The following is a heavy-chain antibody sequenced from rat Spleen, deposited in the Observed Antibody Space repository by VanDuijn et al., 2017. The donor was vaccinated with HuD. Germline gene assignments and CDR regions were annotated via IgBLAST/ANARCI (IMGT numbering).Heavy chain of an antibody. J-gene: IGHJ2*01. CDR1: GFTFIDYY. CDR3: TRGGYFRY. V-gene: IGHV5-20*01. CDR2: ITNAWGTT. D-gene: IGHD1-12*03. Sequence: EVQLVESDGGLVQPGRSLKLSCAASGFTFIDYYIAWVRQAPTKGLEWFASITNAWGTTYYPDYVKGRFTISRDTAESTLYLQMTSLRSEDTATYYCTRGGYFRYWGQGVMVTVSS.